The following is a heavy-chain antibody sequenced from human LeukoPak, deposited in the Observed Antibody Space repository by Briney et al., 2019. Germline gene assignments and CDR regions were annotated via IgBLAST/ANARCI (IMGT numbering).Heavy chain of an antibody. V-gene: IGHV3-21*01. CDR3: ARDLGGYSYGSHFDS. D-gene: IGHD5-18*01. CDR1: GFTFRTYY. J-gene: IGHJ4*02. Sequence: AGGSLRLSCAASGFTFRTYYMNWVRQALGRGLGWVSSITTSSSYIYYADSVKGRFTISRDNAKNSLYLQMNSLRAEDTAIYYCARDLGGYSYGSHFDSWGQGTLVTVSS. CDR2: ITTSSSYI.